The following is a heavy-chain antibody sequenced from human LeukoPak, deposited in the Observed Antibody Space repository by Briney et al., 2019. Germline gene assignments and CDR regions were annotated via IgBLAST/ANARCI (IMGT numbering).Heavy chain of an antibody. Sequence: GGSLRLSCAASGFTFSSYAMHWVRQAPGKGLEWVAVISYDGSNKYYADSVKGRFTISRDNSKNTLYLQMNSLRAEDTAVYYCARGVPGIAALWTPRPLDYWGQGTLVTVSS. V-gene: IGHV3-30-3*01. CDR2: ISYDGSNK. CDR3: ARGVPGIAALWTPRPLDY. CDR1: GFTFSSYA. D-gene: IGHD6-13*01. J-gene: IGHJ4*02.